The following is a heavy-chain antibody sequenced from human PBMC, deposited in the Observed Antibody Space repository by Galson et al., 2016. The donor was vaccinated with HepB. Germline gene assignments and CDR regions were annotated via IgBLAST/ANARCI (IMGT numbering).Heavy chain of an antibody. V-gene: IGHV3-21*01. D-gene: IGHD2/OR15-2a*01. J-gene: IGHJ2*01. CDR1: GFTFTNYS. CDR3: ARSTRSYTTQWYFDL. CDR2: IRPMSSFV. Sequence: SLRLSCAITGFTFTNYSMDWVRQAPGRGLEWVSSIRPMSSFVHYADSLKGRFTISRDNARNSLYLQMDPLRVEDTAVYYCARSTRSYTTQWYFDLWGRGILVTVSS.